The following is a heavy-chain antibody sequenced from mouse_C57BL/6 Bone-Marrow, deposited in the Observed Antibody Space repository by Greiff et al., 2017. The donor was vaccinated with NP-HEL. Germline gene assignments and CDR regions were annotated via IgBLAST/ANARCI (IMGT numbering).Heavy chain of an antibody. Sequence: EVKLVESGAELVRPGASVKLSCTASGFNIKDYYMHWVKQRPEQGLEWIGRIDPEDGDTAYAPKFQGKATMTADTSSNTAYLQLSSLTSEDTAVYYCTLIYDGYYPFAYWGQGTLVTVSA. V-gene: IGHV14-1*01. D-gene: IGHD2-3*01. CDR1: GFNIKDYY. CDR2: IDPEDGDT. J-gene: IGHJ3*01. CDR3: TLIYDGYYPFAY.